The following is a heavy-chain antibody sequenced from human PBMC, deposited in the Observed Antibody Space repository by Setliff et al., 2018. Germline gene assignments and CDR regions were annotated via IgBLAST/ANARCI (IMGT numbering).Heavy chain of an antibody. J-gene: IGHJ5*02. CDR2: MNPNSGNT. CDR3: ARGQGTYYYDSSGYYYVRGWFDP. CDR1: GYTFTSYD. V-gene: IGHV1-8*02. Sequence: ASVKVSCKASGYTFTSYDINWVRQATGQGLEWMGWMNPNSGNTGYAQKFQGRVTMTRNNSISTAYMELSSLRSEDTAVYYCARGQGTYYYDSSGYYYVRGWFDPWGQGTLVTVSS. D-gene: IGHD3-22*01.